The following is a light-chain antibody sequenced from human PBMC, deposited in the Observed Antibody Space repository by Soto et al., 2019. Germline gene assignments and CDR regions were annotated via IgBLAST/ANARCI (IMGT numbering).Light chain of an antibody. J-gene: IGLJ3*02. V-gene: IGLV2-14*01. CDR1: SSDVGAYNY. CDR2: EVS. CDR3: TSYTSSNTLNVL. Sequence: QSVLTQPASVSGSPGQSITISCTGTSSDVGAYNYVSWYQQHPGKAPKLMIFEVSNRPSGVSNRFSGSKSGNTASLTNSGLQAEDEADYYCTSYTSSNTLNVLFGGGTKVTVL.